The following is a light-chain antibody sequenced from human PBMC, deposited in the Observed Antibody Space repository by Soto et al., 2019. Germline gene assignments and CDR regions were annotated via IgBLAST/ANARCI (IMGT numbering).Light chain of an antibody. J-gene: IGKJ5*01. Sequence: EIVLTQSPGTLSLSPGERATLSCRASQSVKSSYLAWYQQKPGQAPRLLIYDASTRATDIPDRFSGSGSGTDFTLIISRLEPEEFAVYYCQQYGSSPVTFGQGARLEIK. CDR1: QSVKSSY. CDR3: QQYGSSPVT. CDR2: DAS. V-gene: IGKV3-20*01.